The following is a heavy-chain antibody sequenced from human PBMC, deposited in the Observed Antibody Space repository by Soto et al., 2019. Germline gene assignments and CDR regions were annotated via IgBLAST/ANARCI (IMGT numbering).Heavy chain of an antibody. CDR1: GGSISSSSYY. J-gene: IGHJ5*02. Sequence: SETLSLTCTVSGGSISSSSYYWGWIRQPPGKGLEWIGSIYYSGSTYYNPSLKSRVTISVDTSKNQFSLKLSSVTAADTAVYYCARHRGADPGENWFDPWGQGTLVTVSS. CDR2: IYYSGST. D-gene: IGHD3-10*01. CDR3: ARHRGADPGENWFDP. V-gene: IGHV4-39*01.